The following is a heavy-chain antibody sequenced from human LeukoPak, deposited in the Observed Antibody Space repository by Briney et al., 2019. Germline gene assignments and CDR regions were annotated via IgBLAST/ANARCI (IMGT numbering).Heavy chain of an antibody. J-gene: IGHJ4*02. CDR1: GFTFSSYS. CDR2: ISSSSSYI. V-gene: IGHV3-21*01. Sequence: GGSLRLSCAASGFTFSSYSMNWVRQAPGKGLEWVSSISSSSSYIYYADSVKGRFTISRDNAKNSLYLQMSSLRAEDTAVYYCARDLGRFGAPAPISDYWGQGTLVTVSS. D-gene: IGHD3-16*01. CDR3: ARDLGRFGAPAPISDY.